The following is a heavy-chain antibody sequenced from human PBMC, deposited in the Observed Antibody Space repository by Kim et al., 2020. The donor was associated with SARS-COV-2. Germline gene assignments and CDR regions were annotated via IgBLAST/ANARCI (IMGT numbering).Heavy chain of an antibody. CDR2: ISSSSSYQ. CDR1: GFTFNNYS. D-gene: IGHD2-15*01. J-gene: IGHJ4*02. Sequence: GGSLRLSCAASGFTFNNYSMNWVRQAPGKGLEWVSSISSSSSYQYYGGSVKGRFNYGGSVKGRFTLSRDNDKNSVYLQMNSLRAEDTAVYYCARGWNNVVGVAATPVGYFDYWGQGTLVTVSS. CDR3: ARGWNNVVGVAATPVGYFDY. V-gene: IGHV3-21*01.